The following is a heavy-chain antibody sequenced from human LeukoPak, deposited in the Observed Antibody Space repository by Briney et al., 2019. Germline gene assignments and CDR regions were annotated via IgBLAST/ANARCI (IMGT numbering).Heavy chain of an antibody. Sequence: PGRSLRPSCPPSGFTVGNSFITSARHDARDWLGWVAFIKTEKYGATIAYAATVKGRFTISRDESESIAYLQMNSLETEDTAVYYCSRVSTYGAGIPRGLDYWGQGTLVTVSS. CDR3: SRVSTYGAGIPRGLDY. CDR2: IKTEKYGATI. V-gene: IGHV3-49*02. CDR1: GFTVGNSF. D-gene: IGHD3-10*01. J-gene: IGHJ4*02.